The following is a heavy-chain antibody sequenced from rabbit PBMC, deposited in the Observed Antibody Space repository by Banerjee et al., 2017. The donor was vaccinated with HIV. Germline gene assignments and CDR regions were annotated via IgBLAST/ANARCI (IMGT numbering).Heavy chain of an antibody. J-gene: IGHJ4*01. V-gene: IGHV1S45*01. CDR2: IYAGSSGST. CDR3: ARYVGSTYWDL. Sequence: QEQLEESGGGLVTPGGTLTLTCTASGFSFISYHMGWVRQAPGKGLEWIGDIYAGSSGSTYYASWAKGRFTISKTSSTTVTLQMTSLTAADTATYFCARYVGSTYWDLWGPGTLVTVS. CDR1: GFSFISYH. D-gene: IGHD8-1*01.